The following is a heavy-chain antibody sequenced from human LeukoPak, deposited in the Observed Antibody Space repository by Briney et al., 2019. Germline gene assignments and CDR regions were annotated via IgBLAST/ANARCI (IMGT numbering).Heavy chain of an antibody. CDR1: GFTFSDNY. V-gene: IGHV3-11*01. J-gene: IGHJ3*02. CDR2: ISSSGSTI. Sequence: GGSLRLSCAASGFTFSDNYMSWIRQAPGTGLEWVSYISSSGSTIYYADSVKGRFTISRDNAKNSLYLQMNSLRAEDTAVYYCARPPLYDAFHIWGQGTMVTVSS. CDR3: ARPPLYDAFHI.